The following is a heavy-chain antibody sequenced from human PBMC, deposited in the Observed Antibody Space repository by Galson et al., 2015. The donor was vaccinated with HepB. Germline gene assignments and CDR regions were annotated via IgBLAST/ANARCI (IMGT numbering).Heavy chain of an antibody. CDR3: VKDPSAIVVSYFDY. CDR2: ISSNGGST. D-gene: IGHD3-22*01. Sequence: SLRLSCAASGFTFSSYAMHWVRQAPGKGLEYVSAISSNGGSTYYADSVKGRFTISRDNSKNTLYLQMGSLRAEDTAVYYCVKDPSAIVVSYFDYWGQGTLVTVSS. J-gene: IGHJ4*02. CDR1: GFTFSSYA. V-gene: IGHV3-64D*06.